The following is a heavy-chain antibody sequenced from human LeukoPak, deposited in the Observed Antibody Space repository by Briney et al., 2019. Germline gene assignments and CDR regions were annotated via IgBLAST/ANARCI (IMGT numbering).Heavy chain of an antibody. Sequence: QTGGSLRLSCTASGFTFGDYAMSWVRQAPGKGLQWVGFIRSRAYGGTTEYAASVKGRFTISRDDSKSIAYLQINSLKTEDTAIYYCIAFESGRYHWGQGTLVTVSS. CDR1: GFTFGDYA. CDR2: IRSRAYGGTT. D-gene: IGHD2-15*01. V-gene: IGHV3-49*04. CDR3: IAFESGRYH. J-gene: IGHJ5*02.